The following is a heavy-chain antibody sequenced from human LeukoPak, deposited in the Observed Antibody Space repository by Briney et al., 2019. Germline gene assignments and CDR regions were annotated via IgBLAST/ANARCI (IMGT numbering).Heavy chain of an antibody. D-gene: IGHD1-26*01. CDR3: ARGGYSGSYLWFDP. CDR1: GGSISSGGYY. V-gene: IGHV4-61*08. CDR2: IYYSGST. J-gene: IGHJ5*02. Sequence: SETLSLTCTVSGGSISSGGYYWSWIRQHPGKGLEWIGYIYYSGSTYYNPSLKSRVTISVDTSKNQFSLKLSSVTAADTAVYYCARGGYSGSYLWFDPWGQGTLVTVSS.